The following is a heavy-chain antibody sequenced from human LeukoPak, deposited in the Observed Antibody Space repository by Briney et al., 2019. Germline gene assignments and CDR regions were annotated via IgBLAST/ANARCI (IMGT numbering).Heavy chain of an antibody. CDR3: ARDPFSIRGRTFDI. CDR1: GFTFSSYW. Sequence: PGGSLRLSCAASGFTFSSYWMSWVRQAPGKGLEWVANIKQDGSEKYYVDSVKGRFTISRDNAKNSLYLQMNSLRAEDTAVYYCARDPFSIRGRTFDIWGQGTMVTVSS. V-gene: IGHV3-7*01. D-gene: IGHD3-16*01. CDR2: IKQDGSEK. J-gene: IGHJ3*02.